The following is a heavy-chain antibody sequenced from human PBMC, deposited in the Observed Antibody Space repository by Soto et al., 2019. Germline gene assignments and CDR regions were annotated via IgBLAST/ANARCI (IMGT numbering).Heavy chain of an antibody. CDR3: TTSILTGYFRWSIFDY. J-gene: IGHJ4*02. V-gene: IGHV3-15*07. Sequence: EVQLVESGGGLVEPGGSLRLSCAASGFTFSNAWMNWVRQAQGKGLEWVARIKSKTDGGTTDYDAHVKGRFTISRDDSKNTLFLQMNSLKTEDTAVYYCTTSILTGYFRWSIFDYWGQGNLVTVSS. D-gene: IGHD3-9*01. CDR2: IKSKTDGGTT. CDR1: GFTFSNAW.